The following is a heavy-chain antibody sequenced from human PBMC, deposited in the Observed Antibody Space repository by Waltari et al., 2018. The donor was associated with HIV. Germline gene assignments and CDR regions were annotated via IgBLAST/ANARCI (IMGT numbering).Heavy chain of an antibody. CDR3: ARDTATGGHTYYYYGMDV. Sequence: QVQLVQSGAEVKKPGSSVKVSCKASGGTFRSYAISWVRQAPGQGLEWMGGIIPIFGTANYAQKFQGRVTITADESTSTAYMELSSLRSEDTAVYYCARDTATGGHTYYYYGMDVWGQGTTVTVSS. J-gene: IGHJ6*02. V-gene: IGHV1-69*01. CDR1: GGTFRSYA. D-gene: IGHD5-18*01. CDR2: IIPIFGTA.